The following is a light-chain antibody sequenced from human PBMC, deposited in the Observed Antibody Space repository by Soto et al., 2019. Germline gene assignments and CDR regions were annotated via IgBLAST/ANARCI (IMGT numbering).Light chain of an antibody. CDR1: QSVSSSY. J-gene: IGKJ2*01. CDR3: KRYGSSSYT. CDR2: GAS. V-gene: IGKV3-20*01. Sequence: EIVLTQSPGTLSLSPGERATLSCRASQSVSSSYLAWYQQKPGQAPRLLIYGASSRATGIPDRFSGSGSGTDFTLTISRLEPEDFGVYYCKRYGSSSYTFGQGTKLEIK.